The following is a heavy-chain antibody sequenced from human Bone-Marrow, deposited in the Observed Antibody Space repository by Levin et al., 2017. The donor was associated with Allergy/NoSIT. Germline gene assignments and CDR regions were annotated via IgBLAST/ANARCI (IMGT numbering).Heavy chain of an antibody. J-gene: IGHJ6*02. Sequence: SVKVSCKASGGTFSSYGISWVRQAPGQGLEWMGRTILLLGIANYALKFQGRVTISADKSTATAYMELSSLRSEDTAVYYCATVEAELDYGMDVWGQGTTVIVSS. CDR2: TILLLGIA. CDR3: ATVEAELDYGMDV. D-gene: IGHD3-10*01. V-gene: IGHV1-69*04. CDR1: GGTFSSYG.